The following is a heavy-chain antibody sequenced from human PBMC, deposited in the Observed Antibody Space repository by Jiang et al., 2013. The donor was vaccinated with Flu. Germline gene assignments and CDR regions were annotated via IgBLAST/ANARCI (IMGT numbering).Heavy chain of an antibody. CDR1: GGSISSSNYY. J-gene: IGHJ4*02. CDR2: IYHSGST. V-gene: IGHV4-39*07. D-gene: IGHD5-12*01. Sequence: GPGLVKPSETLSLTCTVSGGSISSSNYYWVWIRQPPGKGLEWIGSIYHSGSTYYNPSLKSRVTMSVDTSKNQFSLKLSSVTAADTAVHFCARAEKXSGFELPYFEYWGQGTLVTVSS. CDR3: ARAEKXSGFELPYFEY.